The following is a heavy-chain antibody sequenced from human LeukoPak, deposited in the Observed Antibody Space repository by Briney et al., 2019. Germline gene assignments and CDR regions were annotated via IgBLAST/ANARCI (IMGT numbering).Heavy chain of an antibody. J-gene: IGHJ4*02. CDR1: GFTFSSYW. CDR3: ARVHYGDYVVY. D-gene: IGHD4-17*01. V-gene: IGHV3-74*01. Sequence: GGSLRLSCAPSGFTFSSYWMHWVRQAPGKGLVWVSRISSDGTSTSYADSVKGRFTISRDNAKNTLYLRMNSLRAEDTAVYYCARVHYGDYVVYWGQGTLVTVST. CDR2: ISSDGTST.